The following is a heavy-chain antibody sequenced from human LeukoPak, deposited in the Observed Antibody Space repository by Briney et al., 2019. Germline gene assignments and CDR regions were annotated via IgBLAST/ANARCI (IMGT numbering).Heavy chain of an antibody. CDR2: IYHSGST. CDR1: GVSIRGDY. CDR3: TRTQDVTAIDY. J-gene: IGHJ4*02. V-gene: IGHV4-59*01. Sequence: PSETLSLTCTVSGVSIRGDYWAWIRQPPGKGLEWIGYIYHSGSTNYNPSLRSRVTISVDKSKNQFSLKLSSVTAADTAVYYCTRTQDVTAIDYWGQGILVTVSS. D-gene: IGHD2-21*02.